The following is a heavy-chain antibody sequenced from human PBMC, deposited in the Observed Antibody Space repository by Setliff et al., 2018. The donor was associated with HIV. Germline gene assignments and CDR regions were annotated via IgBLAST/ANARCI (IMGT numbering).Heavy chain of an antibody. CDR3: AILGRRYCYHYTASCLEPSCSDSDLNTSDY. CDR1: GGDFRNYA. J-gene: IGHJ4*02. Sequence: SVKVSCKATGGDFRNYAISWVRQAPGQGLEGVGGIPPILNSPNFAKRSEGRVTLTADETTRTVYMDFTSLRPDDTAVYYCAILGRRYCYHYTASCLEPSCSDSDLNTSDYWGPGTLVTVSS. D-gene: IGHD3-16*02. V-gene: IGHV1-69*13. CDR2: IPPILNSP.